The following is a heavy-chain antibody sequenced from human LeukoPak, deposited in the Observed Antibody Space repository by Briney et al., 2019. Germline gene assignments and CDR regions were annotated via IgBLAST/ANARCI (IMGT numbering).Heavy chain of an antibody. Sequence: GGSLRLSCAASGFTFSDAWRNWLRQAPGKGLEWVGHIKSKVHGGTLEYAAPVKGRFTISRDDSENTLHLQMSSLTTEDTAVYYCATDRDATHLICWGEGTLVTVSS. V-gene: IGHV3-15*01. CDR3: ATDRDATHLIC. CDR1: GFTFSDAW. D-gene: IGHD5-24*01. J-gene: IGHJ4*02. CDR2: IKSKVHGGTL.